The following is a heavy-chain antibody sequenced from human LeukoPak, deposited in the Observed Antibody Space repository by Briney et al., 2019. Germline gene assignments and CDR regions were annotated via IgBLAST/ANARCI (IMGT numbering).Heavy chain of an antibody. Sequence: GGSLRLSCSASGFTFSSNWMHWVRQAPGKGLVWVSRISSDGSRTSYADSVKGRFTISRDNVKNTLYLQMSSLRVDDTAVYYCAREGLRRSDWTSDGGQGTLVNVYS. J-gene: IGHJ4*02. V-gene: IGHV3-74*01. D-gene: IGHD1-1*01. CDR3: AREGLRRSDWTSD. CDR1: GFTFSSNW. CDR2: ISSDGSRT.